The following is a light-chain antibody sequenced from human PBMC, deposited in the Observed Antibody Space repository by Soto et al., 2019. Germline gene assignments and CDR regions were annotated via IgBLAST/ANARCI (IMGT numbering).Light chain of an antibody. CDR2: KSS. CDR1: QSVSIW. CDR3: QQFYTSPWT. Sequence: DIQMTQSTSTLSASEGDRVTISGRASQSVSIWLAWYQQKPGRAPKLLIYKSSILESGVPSRFSGSGSGTEFTLTISSLQPDDFSTYYCQQFYTSPWTFGQGTKVDIK. V-gene: IGKV1-5*03. J-gene: IGKJ1*01.